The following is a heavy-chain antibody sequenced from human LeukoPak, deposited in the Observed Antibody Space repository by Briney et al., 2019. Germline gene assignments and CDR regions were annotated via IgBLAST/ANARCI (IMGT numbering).Heavy chain of an antibody. V-gene: IGHV3-30*18. D-gene: IGHD5-12*01. CDR2: ISYDGGNK. J-gene: IGHJ4*02. CDR3: AKLIYSGYDGLDY. CDR1: GFTFSSYG. Sequence: GGSLRLSCAASGFTFSSYGMHWVRQAPGRGLEWVAVISYDGGNKYYADSVKGRFTISRDNSKNTLYLQMNSLRAEDTAVYYCAKLIYSGYDGLDYWGQGTLVTVSS.